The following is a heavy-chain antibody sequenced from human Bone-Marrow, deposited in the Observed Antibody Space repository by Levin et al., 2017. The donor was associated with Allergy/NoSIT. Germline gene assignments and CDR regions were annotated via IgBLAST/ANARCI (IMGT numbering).Heavy chain of an antibody. CDR1: GGSISTYY. CDR2: IYHSGSA. V-gene: IGHV4-59*01. Sequence: SETLSLTCTVSGGSISTYYWSWIRQPPGKGLEWIGYIYHSGSANYNPSLKSRVTISIDTSKNQFSLKLTSVTAADTAVYYCARDYMIRGHNWFDPWGQGTLVTVSS. D-gene: IGHD3-10*01. CDR3: ARDYMIRGHNWFDP. J-gene: IGHJ5*02.